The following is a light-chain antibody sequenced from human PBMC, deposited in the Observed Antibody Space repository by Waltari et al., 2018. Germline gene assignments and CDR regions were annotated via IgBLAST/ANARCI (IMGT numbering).Light chain of an antibody. V-gene: IGLV2-23*02. Sequence: QSALTQPASVSGSPGQSIPISCIGTSNDVGRYDLVSLYQFHPGKAPKVLIYEVVKRPSGVSNRFSASKSGNTASLTISGLQADDEADYYCCSYAGTTTYVFGGGTKVTVL. CDR3: CSYAGTTTYV. CDR1: SNDVGRYDL. J-gene: IGLJ1*01. CDR2: EVV.